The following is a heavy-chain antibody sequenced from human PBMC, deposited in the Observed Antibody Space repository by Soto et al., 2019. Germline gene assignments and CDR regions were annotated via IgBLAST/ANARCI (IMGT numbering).Heavy chain of an antibody. J-gene: IGHJ4*02. D-gene: IGHD6-13*01. CDR3: ATLLQGSWYFDY. V-gene: IGHV4-31*03. CDR1: GGSISSGGYY. CDR2: IYYSGST. Sequence: SETLSLTCTVSGGSISSGGYYWSWIRQHPGKGLEWIGYIYYSGSTYYNPSLKSRVTISVDTSKNQFSLKLSSVTAADTAVYYCATLLQGSWYFDYWGQGTLVTVSS.